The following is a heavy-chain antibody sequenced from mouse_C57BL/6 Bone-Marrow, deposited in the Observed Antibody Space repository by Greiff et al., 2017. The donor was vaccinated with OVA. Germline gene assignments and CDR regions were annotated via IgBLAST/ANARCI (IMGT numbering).Heavy chain of an antibody. CDR1: GFTFSSYA. J-gene: IGHJ1*03. CDR2: ISSGGDYI. D-gene: IGHD1-3*01. V-gene: IGHV5-9-1*02. Sequence: EVHLVESGEGLVKPGGSLKLSCAASGFTFSSYAMSWVRQTPEKRLEWVAYISSGGDYIYYADTVKGRFTISRDTARNTLYLQMSSLKSEDTAMYYCTKVWAAFDGWGTGTTVTVSS. CDR3: TKVWAAFDG.